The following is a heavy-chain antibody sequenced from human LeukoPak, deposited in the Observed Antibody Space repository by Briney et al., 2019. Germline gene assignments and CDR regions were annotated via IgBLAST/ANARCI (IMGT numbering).Heavy chain of an antibody. Sequence: PGGSLRLSCVASGFTFDDYAMHWVRQAPGKGLEWVSGISWNSGSLGYADSVKGRFTISRDNSKNMLYLQMNSLRAEDTAVYYCAKRSAESSGYFDYWGQGTLVTVSS. CDR2: ISWNSGSL. CDR3: AKRSAESSGYFDY. V-gene: IGHV3-9*01. CDR1: GFTFDDYA. J-gene: IGHJ4*02. D-gene: IGHD6-19*01.